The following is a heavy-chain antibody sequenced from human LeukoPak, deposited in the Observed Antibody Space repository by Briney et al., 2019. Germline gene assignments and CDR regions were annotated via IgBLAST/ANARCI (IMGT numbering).Heavy chain of an antibody. CDR1: GFTFSSYS. CDR3: VRGESGIQENSFDI. V-gene: IGHV3-21*04. D-gene: IGHD2/OR15-2a*01. CDR2: ISSSSSYI. J-gene: IGHJ3*02. Sequence: GGSLRLSCAASGFTFSSYSMNWVRQAPGKGLEWVSSISSSSSYIYYADSVKGRFTISRDNAKNSLYLQMNSLRVEDTAVYSCVRGESGIQENSFDIWGQGTLVTVSS.